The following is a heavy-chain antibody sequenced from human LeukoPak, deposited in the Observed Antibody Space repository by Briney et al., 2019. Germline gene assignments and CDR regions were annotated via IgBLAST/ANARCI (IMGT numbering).Heavy chain of an antibody. J-gene: IGHJ1*01. D-gene: IGHD6-13*01. CDR1: GFSFSNYG. V-gene: IGHV3-48*04. CDR3: ARLAAPGTGQYFQH. Sequence: GRSLRLSCAASGFSFSNYGMHWVRQAPGKGLEWVSYISTSGNSIYYADSVKGRFTISRDSAKNSLCLQMNSLRAEDTAVYYCARLAAPGTGQYFQHWGQGTLVAVSS. CDR2: ISTSGNSI.